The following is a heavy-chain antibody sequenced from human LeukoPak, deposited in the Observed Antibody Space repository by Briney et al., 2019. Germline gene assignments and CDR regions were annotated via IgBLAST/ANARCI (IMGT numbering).Heavy chain of an antibody. J-gene: IGHJ3*02. CDR1: GYTFTGYY. CDR3: ARARDTAYGSYAFDI. V-gene: IGHV1-2*02. CDR2: INPNSGGT. Sequence: ASVKVSCKASGYTFTGYYMHWVRQAPGQGLEWMGWINPNSGGTNYAQKFQGRVTMTRDTSISTAYMELSRLRSDDTAVYYCARARDTAYGSYAFDIWGQGTMVTVSS. D-gene: IGHD5-18*01.